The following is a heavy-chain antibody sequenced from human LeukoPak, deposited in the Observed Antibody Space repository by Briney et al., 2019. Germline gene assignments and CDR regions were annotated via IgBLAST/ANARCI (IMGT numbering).Heavy chain of an antibody. V-gene: IGHV3-30*04. D-gene: IGHD6-13*01. Sequence: GGSLRLSCAASGFKFYSYAMHWGRQAPGKGLEWVASISFDGSEKYYRDSVKGRVTISRDNSKNAVSLQMNRLSPEATAVYYCARSPGPAAVAFDYWGQGTLVTVSS. CDR1: GFKFYSYA. CDR3: ARSPGPAAVAFDY. J-gene: IGHJ4*02. CDR2: ISFDGSEK.